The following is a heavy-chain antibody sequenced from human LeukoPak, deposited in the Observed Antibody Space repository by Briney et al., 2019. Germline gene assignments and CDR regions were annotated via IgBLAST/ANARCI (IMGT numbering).Heavy chain of an antibody. V-gene: IGHV3-7*03. CDR1: GFTFSNYW. Sequence: GGSLRLSCAASGFTFSNYWMTWVRQAPGKGLEWVANINRDGSERYYVDSVKGRFTISRGDAKSSLYLQMNSLRAEDTAVYYCARRNAMDVWGQGTTVIVFS. J-gene: IGHJ6*02. CDR3: ARRNAMDV. CDR2: INRDGSER.